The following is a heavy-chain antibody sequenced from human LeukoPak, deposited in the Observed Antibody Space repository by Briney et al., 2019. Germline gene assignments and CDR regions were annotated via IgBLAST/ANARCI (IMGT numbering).Heavy chain of an antibody. CDR3: ARDPDYYDSSGYSR. V-gene: IGHV3-53*01. CDR2: IYSGGST. D-gene: IGHD3-22*01. CDR1: GFTVSSNY. Sequence: PGGSLRLSCAASGFTVSSNYMSWVRQAPGKGLEWVSVIYSGGSTYYADSVKGRFTISRDNSKNTLYFQMNSLGAEDTAVYYCARDPDYYDSSGYSRWGQGTLVTVSS. J-gene: IGHJ4*02.